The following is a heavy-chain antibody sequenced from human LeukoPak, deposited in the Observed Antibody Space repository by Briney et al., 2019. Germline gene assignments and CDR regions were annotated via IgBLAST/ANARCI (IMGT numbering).Heavy chain of an antibody. CDR1: GGSLSGYY. CDR2: IDSGGRT. CDR3: ARLNMGYYDSSGYCYFDY. D-gene: IGHD3-22*01. Sequence: SETLSLTCTVSGGSLSGYYWSWIRQPPGKGLEWIGYIDSGGRTTYNPSLKSRVTMSVDTSKNQFSLKLSSVTAADTAVYYCARLNMGYYDSSGYCYFDYWGQGTLVTVSS. J-gene: IGHJ4*02. V-gene: IGHV4-59*12.